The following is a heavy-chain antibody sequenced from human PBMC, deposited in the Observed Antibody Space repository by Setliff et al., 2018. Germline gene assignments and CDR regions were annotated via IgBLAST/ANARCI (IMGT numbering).Heavy chain of an antibody. CDR1: GFTFSSHW. D-gene: IGHD2-2*01. V-gene: IGHV3-7*01. CDR2: IKEDGSET. J-gene: IGHJ4*02. CDR3: ARGQSRSSTSTEDY. Sequence: GGSLRLSCAASGFTFSSHWMSWVRQAPGKGLEWVANIKEDGSETDYVDSVKGRSTISRDNGKNSLYLQMNSLRAEDTAVYYCARGQSRSSTSTEDYWGQGTLVTVSS.